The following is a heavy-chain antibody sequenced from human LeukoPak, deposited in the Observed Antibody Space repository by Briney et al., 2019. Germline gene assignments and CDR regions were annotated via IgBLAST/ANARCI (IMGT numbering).Heavy chain of an antibody. V-gene: IGHV4-39*07. J-gene: IGHJ4*02. CDR1: GGSISSSSYY. Sequence: SETLSLTCTVSGGSISSSSYYWGWIRQPPGKGLEWIGSIYYSGSTYYNPSLKSRVTISVDTSKNQFSLKLSSVTAADTAVYYCARDRGFSTFDYWGQGTLVTVS. CDR3: ARDRGFSTFDY. CDR2: IYYSGST. D-gene: IGHD3-22*01.